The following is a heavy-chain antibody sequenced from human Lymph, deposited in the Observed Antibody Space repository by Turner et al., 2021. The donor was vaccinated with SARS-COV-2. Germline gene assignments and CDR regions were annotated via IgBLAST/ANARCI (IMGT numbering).Heavy chain of an antibody. CDR1: GFTFSTYA. Sequence: QVQLVESGGGVVQPGRSMRLSCAASGFTFSTYAIYWVRQAPGKGLEWVAVISYDGSNKYYADSVNGRFTISRDNSKNTLYLQMNSLRAEDTAVYYCARYASGGYFYYGMDVWGQGTTVTVSS. V-gene: IGHV3-30*04. CDR3: ARYASGGYFYYGMDV. D-gene: IGHD3-10*01. J-gene: IGHJ6*02. CDR2: ISYDGSNK.